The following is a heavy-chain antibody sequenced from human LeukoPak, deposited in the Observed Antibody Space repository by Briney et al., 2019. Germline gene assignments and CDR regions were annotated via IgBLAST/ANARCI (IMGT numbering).Heavy chain of an antibody. Sequence: PGGSLRLSCAASGFTFSSYEMNWVRQAPGKGLEGVSYISSSGSTIYYADSVKGRFTISRDNAKNSLYLQMNSLRAEDTAVYYCARWLGAIAWPYYFDYWGQGTLVTVSS. V-gene: IGHV3-48*03. J-gene: IGHJ4*02. D-gene: IGHD3-16*02. CDR1: GFTFSSYE. CDR3: ARWLGAIAWPYYFDY. CDR2: ISSSGSTI.